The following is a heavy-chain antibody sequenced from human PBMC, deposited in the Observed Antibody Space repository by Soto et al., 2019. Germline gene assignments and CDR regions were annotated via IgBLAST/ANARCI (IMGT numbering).Heavy chain of an antibody. Sequence: EVQLVESGGGLVQPGGSLRLSCAASGFTVSSNYMSWVRQAPGKGLEWVSVIYSGGSTYYADSVKGRFTISRDNSKHSLYLQMNSLRAEDTAVYYCAREAGCGGDCYAFDAFDIWGKGTMVTVSS. CDR1: GFTVSSNY. V-gene: IGHV3-66*01. CDR2: IYSGGST. D-gene: IGHD2-21*02. CDR3: AREAGCGGDCYAFDAFDI. J-gene: IGHJ3*02.